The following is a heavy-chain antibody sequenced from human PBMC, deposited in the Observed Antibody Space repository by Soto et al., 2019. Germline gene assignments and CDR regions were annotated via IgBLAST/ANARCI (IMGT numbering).Heavy chain of an antibody. CDR2: IYYSGST. D-gene: IGHD3-10*01. V-gene: IGHV4-39*01. J-gene: IGHJ4*02. Sequence: QSQTLSLTCTFSGGSISSSSYYWGWIRQPPGKGLEWIGSIYYSGSTYYNPSLKSRVTISVDTSKNQFSLKLSSVTAADTAVYYCARVGSIEGTRYWGQGTLVTVSS. CDR1: GGSISSSSYY. CDR3: ARVGSIEGTRY.